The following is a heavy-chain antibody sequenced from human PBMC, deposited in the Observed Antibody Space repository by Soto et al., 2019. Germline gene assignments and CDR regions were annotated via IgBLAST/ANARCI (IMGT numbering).Heavy chain of an antibody. V-gene: IGHV3-73*02. D-gene: IGHD3-3*01. CDR3: GYDFWSGYYSVGQTSGMDV. Sequence: EVQLVESGGGLVQPGGSLKLSCAASGFTFSGSAIHWVCQASGKGLEWVGRIRDKVNKYATAYAASVTGRFTISREDSKNMAYLQMNSLKTDDTAVYYCGYDFWSGYYSVGQTSGMDVWGQGTTVTVSS. CDR1: GFTFSGSA. CDR2: IRDKVNKYAT. J-gene: IGHJ6*02.